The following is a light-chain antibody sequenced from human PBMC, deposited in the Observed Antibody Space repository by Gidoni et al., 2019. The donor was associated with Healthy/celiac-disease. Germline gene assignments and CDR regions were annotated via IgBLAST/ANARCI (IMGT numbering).Light chain of an antibody. CDR1: QSISSY. CDR2: AAP. V-gene: IGKV1-39*01. Sequence: DLLMTQPPSSLSVSAGDRVTITCRASQSISSYLGWYQQKPGKAPKLLIYAAPSLQSGVPSRFSGSGSGTDFTLTISSLQPEDFATYYCQQSYSTPYTFGQETKLEIK. CDR3: QQSYSTPYT. J-gene: IGKJ2*01.